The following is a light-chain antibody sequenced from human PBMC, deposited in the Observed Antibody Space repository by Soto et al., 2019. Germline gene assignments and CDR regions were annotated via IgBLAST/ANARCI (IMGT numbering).Light chain of an antibody. Sequence: QSVLTQPPSASGTPGQRVTISCSGSSSNIGSSTVTWYQQLPGAAPTVLIHSNNQRPSGVPDRFSGSKSGTSASLAISGLQSDDEADYYCQAYDYSLTASVFGGGTKLTVL. CDR3: QAYDYSLTASV. J-gene: IGLJ3*02. CDR1: SSNIGSST. CDR2: SNN. V-gene: IGLV1-44*01.